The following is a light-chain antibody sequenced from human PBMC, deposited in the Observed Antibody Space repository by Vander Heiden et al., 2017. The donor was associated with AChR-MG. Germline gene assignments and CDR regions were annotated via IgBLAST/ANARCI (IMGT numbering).Light chain of an antibody. Sequence: DIVMTQSPDSLAVSLGERATVNCKSSQSVLSSSNNKNYLAWYQLKPGQPPKLLMYWASTRESGVPDRFSGSGSGTDFTLTISSLQAEDVAVYYCQQYYSSPWTFGQGTKVEI. CDR1: QSVLSSSNNKNY. J-gene: IGKJ1*01. CDR2: WAS. CDR3: QQYYSSPWT. V-gene: IGKV4-1*01.